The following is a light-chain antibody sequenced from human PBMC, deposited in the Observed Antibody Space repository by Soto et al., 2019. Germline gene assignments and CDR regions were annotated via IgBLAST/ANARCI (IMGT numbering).Light chain of an antibody. Sequence: QPVLTQPPSVSGAPGQRVTISCTGSSSNIGAGYDVHWYQQLPGTAPKLLIYGDNNRPSGVPDRFSGSKSGTSASLPITGLQAADEAADYCQSSDSSLSAWVFGGGTQLTVL. CDR3: QSSDSSLSAWV. CDR2: GDN. CDR1: SSNIGAGYD. V-gene: IGLV1-40*01. J-gene: IGLJ3*02.